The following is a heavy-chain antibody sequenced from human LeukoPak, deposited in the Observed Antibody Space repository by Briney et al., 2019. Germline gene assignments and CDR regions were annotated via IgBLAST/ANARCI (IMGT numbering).Heavy chain of an antibody. V-gene: IGHV3-15*01. Sequence: GGSLRLSCAASGFTFSNAWMSWVRQAPGKGLEWVGRIKSKTDGGTTDYAAPVNGRFTISRDDSKNTLYLQMNSLKTEDTAVYYCTTVLYYDILTGYQPGFDYWGQGTLVTVSS. J-gene: IGHJ4*02. CDR3: TTVLYYDILTGYQPGFDY. CDR1: GFTFSNAW. CDR2: IKSKTDGGTT. D-gene: IGHD3-9*01.